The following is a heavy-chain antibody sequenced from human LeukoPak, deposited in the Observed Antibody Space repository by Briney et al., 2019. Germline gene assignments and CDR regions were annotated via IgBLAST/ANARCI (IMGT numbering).Heavy chain of an antibody. Sequence: GGSLRLSCAASGSTVSDYSMAWVRQAPGKGLEWVSAISGSGSYTDYADSVKGRFTISKDNSKNTLYLQMNSLRAEDTAVYYCAKDPVVRGVSDPYYFDYWGQGTLVTVSS. CDR1: GSTVSDYS. D-gene: IGHD3-10*01. CDR2: ISGSGSYT. V-gene: IGHV3-23*01. CDR3: AKDPVVRGVSDPYYFDY. J-gene: IGHJ4*02.